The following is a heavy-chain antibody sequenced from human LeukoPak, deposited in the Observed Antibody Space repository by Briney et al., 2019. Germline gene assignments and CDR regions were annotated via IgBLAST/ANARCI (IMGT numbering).Heavy chain of an antibody. CDR2: IIPIFGTA. J-gene: IGHJ4*02. Sequence: SVKVSCKASGGTFSSYAISWVRQAPGQGLEWMGGIIPIFGTANYAQKFQGRVTITADESTSTAYMELSSLRSEDTAVYYCARGDHYDVLTGFQTPSHLSDYWGQGTLVTVSS. D-gene: IGHD3-9*01. CDR3: ARGDHYDVLTGFQTPSHLSDY. CDR1: GGTFSSYA. V-gene: IGHV1-69*13.